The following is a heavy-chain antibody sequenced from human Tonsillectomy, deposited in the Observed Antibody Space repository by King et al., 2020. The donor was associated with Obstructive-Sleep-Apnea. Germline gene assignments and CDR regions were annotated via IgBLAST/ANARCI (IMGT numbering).Heavy chain of an antibody. CDR1: GGSISTYY. CDR3: ARAPYGSGIIDYFDP. V-gene: IGHV4-59*01. J-gene: IGHJ5*02. D-gene: IGHD3-10*01. CDR2: IYYSGSS. Sequence: QLQESGPGLVKPSETLFLTCTVSGGSISTYYWSWLRQPPGKGLEWIGYIYYSGSSNYNPSLKRRVSISVDTSKNQFSLKLSSVTAADTAVYYCARAPYGSGIIDYFDPWGQGTLVTVSS.